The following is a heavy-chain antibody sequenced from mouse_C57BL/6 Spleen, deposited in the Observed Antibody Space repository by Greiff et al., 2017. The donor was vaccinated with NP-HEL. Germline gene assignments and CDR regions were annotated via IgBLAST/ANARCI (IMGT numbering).Heavy chain of an antibody. CDR1: GYSITSGYY. CDR3: ARGDSSGKFDY. V-gene: IGHV3-6*01. D-gene: IGHD3-2*02. Sequence: EVQLQESGPGLVKPSQSLSLTCSVTGYSITSGYYWNWIRQFPGNKLEWMGYISYDGSNNYNPSLKNRISITRDTSKNQFFLKLNSVTTEDTATYYCARGDSSGKFDYWGQGTTLTVSS. J-gene: IGHJ2*01. CDR2: ISYDGSN.